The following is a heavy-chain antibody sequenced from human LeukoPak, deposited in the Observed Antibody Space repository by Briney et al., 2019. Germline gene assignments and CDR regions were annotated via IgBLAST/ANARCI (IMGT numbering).Heavy chain of an antibody. J-gene: IGHJ5*02. CDR1: GGSISSYY. CDR3: ARGHIVVVPAVITSRFDP. V-gene: IGHV4-59*01. D-gene: IGHD2-2*01. Sequence: KPSETLSLTCTVSGGSISSYYWSWIRQPPGKGLEWIGYIYYSGSTNYNPSLKSRVTISVDTSKNQFSLKLSSVTAADTAVYYCARGHIVVVPAVITSRFDPWGQGALVTVSS. CDR2: IYYSGST.